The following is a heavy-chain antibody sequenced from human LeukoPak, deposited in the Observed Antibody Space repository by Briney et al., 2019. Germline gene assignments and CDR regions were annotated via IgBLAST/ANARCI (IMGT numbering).Heavy chain of an antibody. CDR2: IYSDGTT. D-gene: IGHD1-26*01. V-gene: IGHV3-53*01. J-gene: IGHJ6*03. Sequence: GGSLRLSCAASGFTVNSNYMSWVRQTPGKGLEWVSVIYSDGTTYYADSARGRFTISRDNSKNTLYLQMNSLRAEDTAVYYCARSSGSLPGYYYMDVWGKGTTVTVSS. CDR3: ARSSGSLPGYYYMDV. CDR1: GFTVNSNY.